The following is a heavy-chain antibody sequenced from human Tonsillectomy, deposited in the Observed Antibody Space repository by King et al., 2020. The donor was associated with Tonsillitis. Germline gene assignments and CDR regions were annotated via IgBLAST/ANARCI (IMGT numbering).Heavy chain of an antibody. Sequence: VQLVESGGGLVQPGRSLRLSCAASGFTFDDYAMHWVRQAPGKGLEWVSGISWNSGSIGYADSVKGRFTISRDHAKNSLYLQMNSLRAEDTALYYCAKDPYYGSGSTPSFDYWGQGTLVTVSS. CDR2: ISWNSGSI. J-gene: IGHJ4*02. CDR1: GFTFDDYA. V-gene: IGHV3-9*01. D-gene: IGHD3-10*01. CDR3: AKDPYYGSGSTPSFDY.